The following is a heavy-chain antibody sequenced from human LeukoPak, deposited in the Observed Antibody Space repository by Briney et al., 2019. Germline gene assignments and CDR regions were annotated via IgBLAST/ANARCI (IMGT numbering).Heavy chain of an antibody. CDR2: ISAYNGNT. Sequence: ASVKVSCKASGYTFTIYGISWVRQAPGQGLEWMGWISAYNGNTNYAQNLQCRVTIATDTSTSTAYMELRSLRSDDTAVYYCARVASEGYFDYWGQGTLVTVSS. J-gene: IGHJ4*02. CDR3: ARVASEGYFDY. V-gene: IGHV1-18*01. CDR1: GYTFTIYG.